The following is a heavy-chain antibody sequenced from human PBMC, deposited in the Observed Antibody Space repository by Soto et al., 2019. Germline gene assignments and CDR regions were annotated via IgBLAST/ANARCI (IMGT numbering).Heavy chain of an antibody. CDR1: GFTFSSCN. D-gene: IGHD4-17*01. J-gene: IGHJ5*02. Sequence: EVQLVESGGGLVQPGGSLRLSCAASGFTFSSCNMHWVRQAPGKGLDWLSYISSSISTIYYADSVKGRFTISRDNAKNSLYLQMNSLRDDDTAVYYCARDPYGAFAPWSDPWGQGTLVTVSS. CDR2: ISSSISTI. V-gene: IGHV3-48*02. CDR3: ARDPYGAFAPWSDP.